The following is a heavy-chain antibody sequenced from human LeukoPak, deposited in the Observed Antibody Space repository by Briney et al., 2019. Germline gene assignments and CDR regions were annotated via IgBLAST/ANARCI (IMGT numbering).Heavy chain of an antibody. CDR2: INHSGST. Sequence: SETLSLTCAVYGGSFSGYYWSWIRQPPGKGLEWIGEINHSGSTNYNPSLKSRVTISVDASKNQFSLKLSSVTAAGTAVYYCARESIAAAGTPLDYWGQGTLVTVSS. J-gene: IGHJ4*02. D-gene: IGHD6-13*01. V-gene: IGHV4-34*01. CDR1: GGSFSGYY. CDR3: ARESIAAAGTPLDY.